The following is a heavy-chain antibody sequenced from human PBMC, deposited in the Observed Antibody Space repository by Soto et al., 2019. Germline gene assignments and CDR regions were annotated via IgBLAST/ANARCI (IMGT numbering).Heavy chain of an antibody. CDR1: GFTFSSYG. CDR2: ISYDGSNK. V-gene: IGHV3-30*18. CDR3: AKDLVPAAIGGFDH. D-gene: IGHD2-2*01. J-gene: IGHJ4*02. Sequence: QVQLVESGGGVVQPGRSLRLSCAASGFTFSSYGMHWVRQAPGKGLEWVAVISYDGSNKYYADSVKGRFTISRDNSKNTLYLQMNSLRAEDTAVYYCAKDLVPAAIGGFDHWGQGTLVTVSS.